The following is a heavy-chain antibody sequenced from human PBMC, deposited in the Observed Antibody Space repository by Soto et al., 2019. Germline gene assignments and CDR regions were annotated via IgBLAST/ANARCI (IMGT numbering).Heavy chain of an antibody. CDR2: IKQDGSEK. Sequence: EVQLVESGGGLVQPGGSLRLSCAASGFTFSSYWMSWVRQAPGKGLEWVANIKQDGSEKYYVDSVKGRFTISRDNAKNSLYLQMNSLRAEDTAVYYCARDHYYVWGSYRHYYFDYWGQGTLVTVSS. J-gene: IGHJ4*02. CDR1: GFTFSSYW. CDR3: ARDHYYVWGSYRHYYFDY. D-gene: IGHD3-16*02. V-gene: IGHV3-7*05.